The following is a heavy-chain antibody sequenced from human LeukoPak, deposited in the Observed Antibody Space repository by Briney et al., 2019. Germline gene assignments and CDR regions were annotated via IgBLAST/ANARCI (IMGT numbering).Heavy chain of an antibody. J-gene: IGHJ3*02. D-gene: IGHD6-13*01. V-gene: IGHV3-23*01. Sequence: GGSLRLSCAASGFTFSTYAMSWVRQAPGKGLEWVSAISGSGGSTYYADSVKGRFTISRDNSKNTLYLQMNSLRAEDTAVYYCAKEHGGSSWYEDAFDIWGQGTMVTVSS. CDR3: AKEHGGSSWYEDAFDI. CDR2: ISGSGGST. CDR1: GFTFSTYA.